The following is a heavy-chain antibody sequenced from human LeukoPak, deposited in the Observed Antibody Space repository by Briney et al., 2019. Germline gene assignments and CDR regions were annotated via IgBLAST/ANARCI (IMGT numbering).Heavy chain of an antibody. CDR2: IYTSGST. CDR1: GGSISSYN. Sequence: PSETLSLTCTVSGGSISSYNWSWIRQPAGKGLEWIGRIYTSGSTNYNPSLKSRVTMSVDTSKNQFSLKLSSVTAADTAVYYCARGGYYYDSSGPYYFDYWGQGTLVTVSS. D-gene: IGHD3-22*01. CDR3: ARGGYYYDSSGPYYFDY. V-gene: IGHV4-4*07. J-gene: IGHJ4*02.